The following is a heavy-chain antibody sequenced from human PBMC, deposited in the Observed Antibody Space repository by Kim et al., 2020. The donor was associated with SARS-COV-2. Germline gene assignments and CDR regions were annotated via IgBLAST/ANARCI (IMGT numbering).Heavy chain of an antibody. CDR2: ISGGGDSI. Sequence: GGSLRLSCVASGFTFSNYGMGWVRQAPGKGPEWVSIISGGGDSISYADSVKGRFTVSRDNSKNTLYLQINSLRGGDTAIYYCAKRALPAGSGYYRPFDYWGQGTLVTVSS. J-gene: IGHJ4*02. D-gene: IGHD3-22*01. V-gene: IGHV3-23*01. CDR3: AKRALPAGSGYYRPFDY. CDR1: GFTFSNYG.